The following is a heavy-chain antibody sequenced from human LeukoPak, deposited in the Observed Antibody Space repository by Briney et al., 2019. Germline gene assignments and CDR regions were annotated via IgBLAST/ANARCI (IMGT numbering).Heavy chain of an antibody. Sequence: GGSLRLSCAVSGFTFSSYSMNWVRQAPGKGLEWVSAISGSGGGTYYADSVKGRFTISRDNSKNTLYLQMNSLRAEDTAVYYCAKEPGGYPDYWGQGTLVTVSS. CDR3: AKEPGGYPDY. CDR1: GFTFSSYS. V-gene: IGHV3-23*01. D-gene: IGHD3-16*02. CDR2: ISGSGGGT. J-gene: IGHJ4*02.